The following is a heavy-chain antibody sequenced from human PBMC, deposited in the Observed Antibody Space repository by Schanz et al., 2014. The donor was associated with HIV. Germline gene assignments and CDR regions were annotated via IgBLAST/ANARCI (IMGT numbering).Heavy chain of an antibody. CDR1: GFSVSVNY. D-gene: IGHD2-21*02. CDR3: ARVSQITHIVVVTASLVDV. CDR2: SGSGDST. Sequence: EVQLVETGGGLLQPGGSLRLSCAASGFSVSVNYMTWVRQAPGKGLEWVSAISGSGDSTYYTDSVKGRFTISRDNAKNTLYLQMNSLRAEDTAVYYCARVSQITHIVVVTASLVDVWGQGTTVTVSS. J-gene: IGHJ6*02. V-gene: IGHV3-53*02.